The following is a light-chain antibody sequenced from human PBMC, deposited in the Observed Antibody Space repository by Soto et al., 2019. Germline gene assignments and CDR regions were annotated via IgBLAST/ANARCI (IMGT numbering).Light chain of an antibody. Sequence: VIRQLPLSLLFPPGEQPSFPGRSSKSLLHRNGYNYLDWYLQKPGQSPQLLIYAASSLQSGVPSRFSGSGSGTDFTLTISGLEPEDFAVYYCQQRTNRPPITFGQVTRLEI. CDR1: KSLLHRNGYNY. J-gene: IGKJ5*01. V-gene: IGKV2-28*01. CDR2: AAS. CDR3: QQRTNRPPIT.